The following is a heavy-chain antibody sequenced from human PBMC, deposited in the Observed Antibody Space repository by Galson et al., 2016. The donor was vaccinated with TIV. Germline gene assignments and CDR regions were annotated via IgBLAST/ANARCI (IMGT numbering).Heavy chain of an antibody. J-gene: IGHJ4*02. D-gene: IGHD3-16*01. Sequence: SVKVSCKASGYTFTRYYIHWVRQAAGQGLEWMGIIDPSNGGTTYAQKFQGRLTLTRDTSTSTVYLELSSLTSEDTALYYCASPHSGSYDFDYWGQGTLVTVSS. V-gene: IGHV1-46*03. CDR2: IDPSNGGT. CDR3: ASPHSGSYDFDY. CDR1: GYTFTRYY.